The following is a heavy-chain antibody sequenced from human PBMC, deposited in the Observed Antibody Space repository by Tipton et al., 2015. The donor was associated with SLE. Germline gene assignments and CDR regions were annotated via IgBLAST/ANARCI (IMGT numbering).Heavy chain of an antibody. CDR1: GYTFTNYP. V-gene: IGHV1-18*01. Sequence: QLVQSGGEVKKPGASVKVSCKASGYTFTNYPISWVRQAPGQGLEWMGWISADNANTAQKFQGRVTMTTDTSTSTAYMELRSLRSDDTAVYYCARDHLDYYDSSGYSDYFDYWGQGTLVTVSS. CDR3: ARDHLDYYDSSGYSDYFDY. D-gene: IGHD3-22*01. J-gene: IGHJ4*02. CDR2: ISADNANT.